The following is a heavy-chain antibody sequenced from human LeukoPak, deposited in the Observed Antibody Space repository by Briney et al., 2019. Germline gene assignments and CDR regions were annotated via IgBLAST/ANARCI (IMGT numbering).Heavy chain of an antibody. V-gene: IGHV3-30-3*01. CDR1: GFTFSSYA. CDR2: ISYDGSNK. Sequence: GGSLRLSCAASGFTFSSYAMHWVRQAPGKGLEWVAVISYDGSNKYYADSVKGRFTISRDNSKNTLSLQMNSLRADDTAVYYCARDRGCSSTSCYIGDFDYWGQGTLVTVSS. CDR3: ARDRGCSSTSCYIGDFDY. J-gene: IGHJ4*02. D-gene: IGHD2-2*02.